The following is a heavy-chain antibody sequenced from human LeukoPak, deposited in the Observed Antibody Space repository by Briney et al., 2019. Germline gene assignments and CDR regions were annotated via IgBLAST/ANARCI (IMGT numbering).Heavy chain of an antibody. D-gene: IGHD6-13*01. CDR2: ISGSGGST. V-gene: IGHV3-23*01. CDR3: AKDQRSIAAAGTSGWFDP. J-gene: IGHJ5*02. CDR1: GFTFSDYY. Sequence: GGSLRLSCAASGFTFSDYYMSWIRQAPGKGLEWVSAISGSGGSTYYADSVKGRFTISRDNSKNTLYLRMNSLRAEDTAVYYCAKDQRSIAAAGTSGWFDPWGQGTLVTVSS.